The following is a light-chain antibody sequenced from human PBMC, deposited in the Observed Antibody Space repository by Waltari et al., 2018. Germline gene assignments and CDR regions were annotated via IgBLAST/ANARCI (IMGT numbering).Light chain of an antibody. CDR3: QHSYSTPYT. V-gene: IGKV1-39*01. J-gene: IGKJ2*01. Sequence: DIQMTQSPSSMSSSIGDRVIIPSRASQSITTYLSWFQQKPGKAPKLLIYAASSLQSGVSSRFSGSGSGTDFTLTISSLQPEDFATYYCQHSYSTPYTFGQGTKLEIK. CDR2: AAS. CDR1: QSITTY.